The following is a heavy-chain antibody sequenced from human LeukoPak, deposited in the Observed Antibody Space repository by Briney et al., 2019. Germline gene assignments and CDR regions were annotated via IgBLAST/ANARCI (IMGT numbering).Heavy chain of an antibody. D-gene: IGHD6-13*01. CDR2: IIPILGIA. J-gene: IGHJ6*02. CDR1: GGTFSSYA. CDR3: ARVGSSSPHYYYYGMDV. Sequence: SVKVSCKASGGTFSSYAISWVRQAPGQGLEWMGRIIPILGIANYAQKFQGRVTITADKSTSTAYMELSSLRSEDTAVYYCARVGSSSPHYYYYGMDVRGQGTTVTVSS. V-gene: IGHV1-69*04.